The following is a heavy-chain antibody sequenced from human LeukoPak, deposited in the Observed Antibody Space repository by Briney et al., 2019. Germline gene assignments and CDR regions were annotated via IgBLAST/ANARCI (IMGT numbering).Heavy chain of an antibody. J-gene: IGHJ4*02. Sequence: SETLSLTCTVSGDSISSYYWSWIRQPPGKGLEWLGYIYHSGSTNYNPSLKSRVTISVDTSKNQFSLKLSSVTAADTAVYYCARITAAGTRFDYWGKGTLVTVSS. CDR1: GDSISSYY. CDR3: ARITAAGTRFDY. V-gene: IGHV4-59*01. D-gene: IGHD6-13*01. CDR2: IYHSGST.